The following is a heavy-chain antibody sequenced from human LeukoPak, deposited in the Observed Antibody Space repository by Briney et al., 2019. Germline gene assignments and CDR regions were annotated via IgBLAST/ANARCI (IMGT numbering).Heavy chain of an antibody. J-gene: IGHJ4*02. CDR2: IYDSGST. D-gene: IGHD3-22*01. CDR3: ARDYYDSSGYYYVPYYFDY. V-gene: IGHV4-59*12. Sequence: SETLSLTCTVSGGSISSYYWSWIRQPPGKGLEGIGYIYDSGSTNYNPSLTSRGTISVDPSKTQFSLKLSSVTAADTAVYYCARDYYDSSGYYYVPYYFDYWGQGTLVTVSS. CDR1: GGSISSYY.